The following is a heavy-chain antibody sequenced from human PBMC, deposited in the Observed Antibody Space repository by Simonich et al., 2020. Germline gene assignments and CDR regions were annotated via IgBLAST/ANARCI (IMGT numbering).Heavy chain of an antibody. J-gene: IGHJ3*02. CDR2: INPNSGGT. CDR3: ARGPRWTGDDAFDI. D-gene: IGHD7-27*01. Sequence: QVQLVQSGAEVKKPGASVKVSCKASGYTFTGYYMHWGRQAPGQGLEWMGWINPNSGGTNYAKKFQGRVTMTRDTSISTAYMELSRLRSDDTAVYYCARGPRWTGDDAFDIWGQGTMVTVSS. V-gene: IGHV1-2*02. CDR1: GYTFTGYY.